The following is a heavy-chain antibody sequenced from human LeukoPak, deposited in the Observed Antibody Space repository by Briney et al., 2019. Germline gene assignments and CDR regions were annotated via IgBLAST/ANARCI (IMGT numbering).Heavy chain of an antibody. CDR2: IYPGDSDT. CDR3: ARQGSYYDILTGYFPTTFDI. D-gene: IGHD3-9*01. Sequence: GESLKISCKGSGYSFTSYWIGWVRQMPGKGLEWMGIIYPGDSDTRYSPSFQGQVTISADKSISTAYLQWSSLKASDTAMYYCARQGSYYDILTGYFPTTFDIWGQGTMVTVSS. CDR1: GYSFTSYW. J-gene: IGHJ3*02. V-gene: IGHV5-51*01.